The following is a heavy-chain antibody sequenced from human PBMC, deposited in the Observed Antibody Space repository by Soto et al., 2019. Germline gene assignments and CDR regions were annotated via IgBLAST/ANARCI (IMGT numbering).Heavy chain of an antibody. V-gene: IGHV1-69*01. CDR2: IVPIFPTA. J-gene: IGHJ4*02. Sequence: QVQLVQSGAELKKPGSSVKISCKASGATSNSNAVSWVRQAPGQGLEWMGGIVPIFPTALYGPTFQGRLPLTAHDLTPAAYMALRSPTPADTAVYYCVRNRRTTMVYDFFDYWGQGTPVTVSS. CDR1: GATSNSNA. D-gene: IGHD3-16*01. CDR3: VRNRRTTMVYDFFDY.